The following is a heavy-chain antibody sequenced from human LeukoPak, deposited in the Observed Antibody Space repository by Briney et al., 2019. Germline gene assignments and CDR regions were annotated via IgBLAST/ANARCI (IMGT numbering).Heavy chain of an antibody. CDR3: ARDLTAMRGFCSY. CDR1: GGTFSSYS. J-gene: IGHJ4*02. Sequence: ASAKVSCKAAGGTFSSYSMSWVRQPPGQRLEGRGGIIPIFGSANYAQKFQGRVTITADDSTSTAYMELSSLRAEDTAVYYSARDLTAMRGFCSYWGQGTLVTVSS. CDR2: IIPIFGSA. D-gene: IGHD5-18*01. V-gene: IGHV1-69*13.